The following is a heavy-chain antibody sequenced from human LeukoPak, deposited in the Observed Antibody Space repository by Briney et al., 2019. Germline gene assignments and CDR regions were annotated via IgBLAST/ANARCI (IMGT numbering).Heavy chain of an antibody. CDR2: ISYDGSNK. CDR1: GFTFSSYG. D-gene: IGHD3-22*01. CDR3: AKDAYYYYYDSSGHFDY. J-gene: IGHJ4*02. V-gene: IGHV3-30*18. Sequence: GGSLRLSCAASGFTFSSYGMHWVRQAPGKGLEWVAVISYDGSNKYYADSVKGRFTISRDNSKNTLNLQMNSLRAEDTAVFYCAKDAYYYYYDSSGHFDYWGQGTLVTVSS.